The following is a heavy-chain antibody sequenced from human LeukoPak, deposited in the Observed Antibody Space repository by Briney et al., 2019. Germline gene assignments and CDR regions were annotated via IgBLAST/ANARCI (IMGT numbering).Heavy chain of an antibody. Sequence: SETLSLTCAVYGGSFSVYYWSWIRQPPGKGLEWIGEINHSGSTNYNPSLKSRVTISVDTSKNQFSLKLSSVTAADTAVYYCARVTGERNRRIAAAGTGRWFDPWGQGTLVTVSS. V-gene: IGHV4-34*01. D-gene: IGHD6-13*01. CDR2: INHSGST. J-gene: IGHJ5*02. CDR3: ARVTGERNRRIAAAGTGRWFDP. CDR1: GGSFSVYY.